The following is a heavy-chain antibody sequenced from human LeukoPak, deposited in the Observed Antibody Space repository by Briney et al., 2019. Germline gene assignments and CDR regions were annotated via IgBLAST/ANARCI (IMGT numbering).Heavy chain of an antibody. J-gene: IGHJ4*02. CDR3: ARDYYDSTPNSDY. Sequence: SVKVSCKASGGTFSSYAISWVRQAPGQGLEWMGRIIPILGIANYAQKFQGRVTITADKSTSTAYMELSSLRSEDTAVYYCARDYYDSTPNSDYWGQGTLVTVSS. CDR1: GGTFSSYA. D-gene: IGHD3-22*01. V-gene: IGHV1-69*04. CDR2: IIPILGIA.